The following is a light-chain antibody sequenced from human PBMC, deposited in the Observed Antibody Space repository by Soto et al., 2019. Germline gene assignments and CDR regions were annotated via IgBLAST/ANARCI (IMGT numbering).Light chain of an antibody. CDR3: ATWDSSLRAYV. CDR2: DYN. J-gene: IGLJ1*01. Sequence: QSVLTQPPSVSAAPGQKVTISCSGSTSNIGNNYVSWYQHLPGAAPKLLIYDYNRRPSGIPDRFSGSRSGTLATLGITGLQTGDEADYYCATWDSSLRAYVFGAGTKVIVL. V-gene: IGLV1-51*01. CDR1: TSNIGNNY.